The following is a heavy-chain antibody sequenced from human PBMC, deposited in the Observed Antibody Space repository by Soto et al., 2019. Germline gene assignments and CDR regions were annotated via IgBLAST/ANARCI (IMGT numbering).Heavy chain of an antibody. J-gene: IGHJ4*02. CDR1: GYTFTSYG. D-gene: IGHD2-15*01. V-gene: IGHV1-18*01. CDR2: ISAHNGNT. Sequence: GASVKVSCKASGYTFTSYGISWVRQAPGQGLEWMGWISAHNGNTNYAQKLQGRVTMTTDTSTSTAYMELRSLRSDDTAVYCCARDDCSGGSCYLDYWGQGTLVTVSS. CDR3: ARDDCSGGSCYLDY.